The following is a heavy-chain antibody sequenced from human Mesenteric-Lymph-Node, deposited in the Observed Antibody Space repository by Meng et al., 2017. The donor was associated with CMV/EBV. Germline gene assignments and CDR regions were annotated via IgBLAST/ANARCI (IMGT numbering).Heavy chain of an antibody. V-gene: IGHV3-30*03. CDR1: GFTFNSYA. D-gene: IGHD3-10*01. CDR2: ISYDGSNK. Sequence: LSCAASGFTFNSYAMHWVRQAPGKGLEWVAVISYDGSNKHYVDSVKGRFSISRDDSKNTVYLQMNSLRAEDTAVYYCASYYGSGTSYYWGQGTLVTVSS. CDR3: ASYYGSGTSYY. J-gene: IGHJ4*02.